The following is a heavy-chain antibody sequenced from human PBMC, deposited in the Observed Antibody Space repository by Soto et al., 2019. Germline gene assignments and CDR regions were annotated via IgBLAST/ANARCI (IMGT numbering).Heavy chain of an antibody. CDR2: IYYSGST. CDR3: ASSFPTEPLYYFDY. V-gene: IGHV4-59*01. CDR1: GGSISSYY. Sequence: PSETLSLTCTVSGGSISSYYWSWIRQPPGKGLEWIGYIYYSGSTNYNPSLKSRVTISVDTSKNQFSLKLSSVTAADTAVYYCASSFPTEPLYYFDYWGQGTLVTVSS. J-gene: IGHJ4*02.